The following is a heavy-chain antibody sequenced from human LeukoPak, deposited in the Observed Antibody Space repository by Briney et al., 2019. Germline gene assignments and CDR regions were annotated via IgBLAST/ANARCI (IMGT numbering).Heavy chain of an antibody. V-gene: IGHV3-30*18. CDR3: AKDMDVHCSSTSCYVPGMDV. J-gene: IGHJ6*02. CDR2: ISYDGGHK. CDR1: GFTFSSYG. Sequence: PGRSLRLSCAASGFTFSSYGMHWVRRAPGKGLEWVTLISYDGGHKNYADSVKGRFTIFRDNSKNTLYLQMNSLRAEDTAVYYCAKDMDVHCSSTSCYVPGMDVWGQGTTVTVSS. D-gene: IGHD2-2*01.